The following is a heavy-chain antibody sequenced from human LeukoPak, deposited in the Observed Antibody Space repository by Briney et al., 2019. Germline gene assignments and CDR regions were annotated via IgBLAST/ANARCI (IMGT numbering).Heavy chain of an antibody. CDR3: AKGLDVAGRGLYYYYGMDV. CDR2: ISGSGGST. V-gene: IGHV3-23*01. J-gene: IGHJ6*02. Sequence: PGGSLRLSCAASGFTFSSYAMSWVRQAPGKGLEWVSAISGSGGSTYYADSVKGRFTISRDNSKNTLYLQMSSLRAEDTAVYYCAKGLDVAGRGLYYYYGMDVWGQGTTVTVSS. D-gene: IGHD3-10*01. CDR1: GFTFSSYA.